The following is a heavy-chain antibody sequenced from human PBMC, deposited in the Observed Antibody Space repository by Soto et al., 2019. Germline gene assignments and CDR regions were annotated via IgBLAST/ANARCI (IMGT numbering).Heavy chain of an antibody. CDR2: IWYDGSTK. Sequence: QVQLVESGGGVVQSGRSLRLSCAASGFTFGSYAIHWVRQAPGKGLDWVTIIWYDGSTKHYADSVRGRFTISRDNSKNTGYMQMNSLRAEDTAVYYCARGGVRNAAGFDSWGQGTPVTVSS. V-gene: IGHV3-33*01. J-gene: IGHJ4*02. CDR3: ARGGVRNAAGFDS. D-gene: IGHD1-26*01. CDR1: GFTFGSYA.